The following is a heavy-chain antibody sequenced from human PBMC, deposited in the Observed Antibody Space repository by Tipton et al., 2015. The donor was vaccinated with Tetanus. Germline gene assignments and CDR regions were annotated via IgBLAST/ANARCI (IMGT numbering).Heavy chain of an antibody. CDR2: IYYSGST. CDR1: GGSVSSGSYY. J-gene: IGHJ4*02. D-gene: IGHD2-21*02. V-gene: IGHV4-61*01. Sequence: TLSLTCTIFGGSVSSGSYYWAWIRQRPGEGPEWIGYIYYSGSTNYNPSLKSRVTISVDTSKNQFSLKLSSVTAADTAVYYCARDAGDSGYWGQGALVTVSS. CDR3: ARDAGDSGY.